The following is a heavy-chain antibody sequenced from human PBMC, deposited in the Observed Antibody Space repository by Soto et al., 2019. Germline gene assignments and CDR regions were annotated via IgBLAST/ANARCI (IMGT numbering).Heavy chain of an antibody. V-gene: IGHV4-59*11. J-gene: IGHJ4*02. CDR1: GASISSHY. D-gene: IGHD3-22*01. CDR2: IYYSGFT. CDR3: ARDQNSSGYLDY. Sequence: GCLSLSCPGYGASISSHYWSWIRQPPGKGLEWIGYIYYSGFTDYNPSLKSRVTISEDTSENQFSLRLTSVTAADTAVYYCARDQNSSGYLDYWGQGILVSV.